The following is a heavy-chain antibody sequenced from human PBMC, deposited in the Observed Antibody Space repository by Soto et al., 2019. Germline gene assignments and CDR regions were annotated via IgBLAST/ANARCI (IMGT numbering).Heavy chain of an antibody. CDR1: GFTFSSYA. CDR2: ISGSGDST. V-gene: IGHV3-23*01. CDR3: ASHLAVAGTGYYYYGMDV. D-gene: IGHD6-19*01. Sequence: GGSLRLSCAASGFTFSSYAMSWVRQAPGKGLEWVSGISGSGDSTYYADSVKGRFTISRDNSKNTLYLQMNSPRAEDTAVYYCASHLAVAGTGYYYYGMDVWGQGTTVTVSS. J-gene: IGHJ6*02.